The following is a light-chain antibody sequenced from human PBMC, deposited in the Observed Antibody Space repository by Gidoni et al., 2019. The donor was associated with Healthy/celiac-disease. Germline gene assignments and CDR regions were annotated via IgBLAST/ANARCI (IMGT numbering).Light chain of an antibody. CDR3: QQYYSIPWT. J-gene: IGKJ1*01. CDR2: WAS. V-gene: IGKV4-1*01. CDR1: QSVLYSSNNRNY. Sequence: DIVMTQSPDSLAVSLGERATINCKSSQSVLYSSNNRNYLTWYQQKPGQPPKLLIYWASTRESGVPDRFSGSGSGTDFTLTISSLQAEDVAVYYCQQYYSIPWTFGQXTKVEIK.